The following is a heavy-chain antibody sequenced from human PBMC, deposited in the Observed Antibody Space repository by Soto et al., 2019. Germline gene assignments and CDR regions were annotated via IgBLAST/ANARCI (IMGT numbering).Heavy chain of an antibody. Sequence: GGSLRLSCAASGFTFSSYAMSWVRQAPGKGLEWVSAISGSGGSTYYADSVKGRFTISRDNSKNTLYLQMNSLRAEDTAVYYCAKDFTFGGVIVIPPHFDYWGQGTLVTVSS. V-gene: IGHV3-23*01. CDR2: ISGSGGST. D-gene: IGHD3-16*02. CDR3: AKDFTFGGVIVIPPHFDY. CDR1: GFTFSSYA. J-gene: IGHJ4*02.